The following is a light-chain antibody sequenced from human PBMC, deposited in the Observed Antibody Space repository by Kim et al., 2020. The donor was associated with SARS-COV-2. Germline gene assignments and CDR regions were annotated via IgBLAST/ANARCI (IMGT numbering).Light chain of an antibody. V-gene: IGLV7-46*01. CDR3: LLYYSGAQV. Sequence: PGGTVTLTCGSSTGAVTSSHYPYWIQQKPGQGPSTLIYDTNNKRSWTPARFSGSLLGGKAALTLSGALPEDEAEYYCLLYYSGAQVFGGGTQLTVL. J-gene: IGLJ2*01. CDR2: DTN. CDR1: TGAVTSSHY.